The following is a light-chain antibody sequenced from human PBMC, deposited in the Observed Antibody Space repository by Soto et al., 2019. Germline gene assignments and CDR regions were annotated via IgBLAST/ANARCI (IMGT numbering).Light chain of an antibody. V-gene: IGLV2-14*01. CDR3: SSYTSSSTPHVV. CDR2: DVS. CDR1: SSDVGGYNY. Sequence: QSVLTQPASVSGSPGQSITISCTGTSSDVGGYNYVSWYQQHPGKAPKLMIYDVSNRPSGVSNRFSGSKSGNTASLTISGLHAEDKADYYCSSYTSSSTPHVVFGGGTKVTVL. J-gene: IGLJ2*01.